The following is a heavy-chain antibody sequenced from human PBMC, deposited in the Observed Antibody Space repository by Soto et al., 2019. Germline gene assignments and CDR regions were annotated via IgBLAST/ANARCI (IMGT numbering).Heavy chain of an antibody. D-gene: IGHD2-2*01. J-gene: IGHJ6*02. CDR3: ARGRVPAARGKYYYGMDV. Sequence: SETLSLTCAVSGGSISSSNWWSWVRQPPGKGLAWIGEIYHSGSTNYNPSLKSRVTISVDKSKNQFSLKLSSVTAADTAVYYCARGRVPAARGKYYYGMDVWGQGTTVTVSS. V-gene: IGHV4-4*02. CDR1: GGSISSSNW. CDR2: IYHSGST.